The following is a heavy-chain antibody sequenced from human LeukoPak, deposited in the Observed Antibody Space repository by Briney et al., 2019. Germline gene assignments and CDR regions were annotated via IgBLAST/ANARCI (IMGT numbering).Heavy chain of an antibody. CDR1: GFTFSGSA. Sequence: GGSLRLSCAASGFTFSGSAMHWVRQASGKGLEWVGRIRSKANSYATAYAASVKGRFTISGDDSKNTAYLQMNSLKTEDTAVYYCTGSYYYDSSGYYSFDYWGQGTLVTVSS. CDR2: IRSKANSYAT. D-gene: IGHD3-22*01. V-gene: IGHV3-73*01. CDR3: TGSYYYDSSGYYSFDY. J-gene: IGHJ4*02.